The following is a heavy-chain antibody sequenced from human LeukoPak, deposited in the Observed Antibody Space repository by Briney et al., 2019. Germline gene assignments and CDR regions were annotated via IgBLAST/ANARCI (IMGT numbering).Heavy chain of an antibody. Sequence: SETLSLSCTVSGDSIRSTSYYWGWIRQPPGKGLEWIGSIYYSGSTYYNPSLKSRVTISVDTSKNQFSLKLSSVTAADTAVYYCARGDNGDSSSPADDAFDIWGQGTMVTVSS. V-gene: IGHV4-39*07. D-gene: IGHD6-6*01. CDR3: ARGDNGDSSSPADDAFDI. CDR1: GDSIRSTSYY. CDR2: IYYSGST. J-gene: IGHJ3*02.